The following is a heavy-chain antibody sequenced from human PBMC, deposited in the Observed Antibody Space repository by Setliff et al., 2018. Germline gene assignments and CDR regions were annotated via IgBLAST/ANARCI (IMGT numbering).Heavy chain of an antibody. CDR1: GGSISSGDHY. V-gene: IGHV4-61*02. CDR2: IHASGST. J-gene: IGHJ5*02. D-gene: IGHD3-10*01. Sequence: PSETLSLTCTVSGGSISSGDHYWSWLRQPAGKGLEWIGRIHASGSTNYNPSLKSRVTISVDTSKNQFSLKLTSVTAADTAVYYCARSGDYGSGRLSPWGQGTLVTVSS. CDR3: ARSGDYGSGRLSP.